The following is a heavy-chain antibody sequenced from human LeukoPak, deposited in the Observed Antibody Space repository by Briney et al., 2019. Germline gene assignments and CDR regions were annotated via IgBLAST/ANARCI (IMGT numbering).Heavy chain of an antibody. CDR2: IKSKTDGGTT. Sequence: PGGCLRLSCPGCGFTFSNAWMSGVRQAPAKGLEWVGRIKSKTDGGTTDYAAPVKGRFTISRDDSKNTLYLQMDSLKIEDTAVYYCTTGSVESGSFGYWGQGTLVTVSS. CDR3: TTGSVESGSFGY. D-gene: IGHD1-26*01. V-gene: IGHV3-15*01. CDR1: GFTFSNAW. J-gene: IGHJ4*02.